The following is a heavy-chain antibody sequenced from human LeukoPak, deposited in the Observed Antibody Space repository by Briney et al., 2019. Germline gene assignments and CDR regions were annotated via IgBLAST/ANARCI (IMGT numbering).Heavy chain of an antibody. CDR2: IKTDGSQI. Sequence: GGSLRLSCAASGFTFSSYEMNWVRQAPGKGLEWVANIKTDGSQIYYVDSVKGRFTISRDNAKNSLYLQMNSLRAEDTAVYYCARDDYGGRGEFDYWGQGTLVTVSS. J-gene: IGHJ4*02. CDR1: GFTFSSYE. V-gene: IGHV3-7*01. D-gene: IGHD4-23*01. CDR3: ARDDYGGRGEFDY.